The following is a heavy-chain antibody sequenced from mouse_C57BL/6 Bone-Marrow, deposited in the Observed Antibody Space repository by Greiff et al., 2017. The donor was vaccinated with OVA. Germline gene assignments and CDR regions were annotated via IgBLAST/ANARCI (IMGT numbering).Heavy chain of an antibody. CDR3: ARWRKGKVPSMDY. Sequence: QVQLQQSGAELARPGASVKLSCTASGYTFTSYGLSWVKQRTGQGLAWIGEIYPRSGNTYYNEKFKGKATLTADTSSSTAYMELRSLTSEDAAVYFCARWRKGKVPSMDYWGQGTSVTVSS. CDR2: IYPRSGNT. V-gene: IGHV1-81*01. CDR1: GYTFTSYG. J-gene: IGHJ4*01. D-gene: IGHD1-3*01.